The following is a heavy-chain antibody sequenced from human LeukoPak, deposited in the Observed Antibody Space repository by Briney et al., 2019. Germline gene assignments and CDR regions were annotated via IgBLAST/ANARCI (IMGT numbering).Heavy chain of an antibody. CDR1: GYTFARHG. Sequence: ASVMVSCKASGYTFARHGISWVRQARGQGLEWMGWISGYNGDTNYAQKFQGRVTMTKDTSTSTAYMELRSLRAEDTAVYYCAKDPPAAELLWFGELKVWGQGTLVTVSS. J-gene: IGHJ4*02. D-gene: IGHD3-10*01. V-gene: IGHV1-18*01. CDR2: ISGYNGDT. CDR3: AKDPPAAELLWFGELKV.